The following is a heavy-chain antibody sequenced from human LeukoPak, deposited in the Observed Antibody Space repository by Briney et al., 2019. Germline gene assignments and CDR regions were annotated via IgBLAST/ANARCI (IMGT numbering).Heavy chain of an antibody. D-gene: IGHD2-8*01. V-gene: IGHV3-33*01. CDR2: IWFDKNQ. J-gene: IGHJ6*02. Sequence: GRSLRLSCAASGFILNDYGMHWVRQAPGKGLEWVADIWFDKNQHFADSEKGRFAISRDNSKNTVYLQINSLRAEDTAVYYCARDRHCVNGVCHSPPGMDVWGQGTTVTVSS. CDR1: GFILNDYG. CDR3: ARDRHCVNGVCHSPPGMDV.